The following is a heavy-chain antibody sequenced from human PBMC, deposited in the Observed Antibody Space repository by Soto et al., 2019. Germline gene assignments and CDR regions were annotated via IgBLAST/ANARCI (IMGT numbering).Heavy chain of an antibody. D-gene: IGHD6-13*01. CDR2: MSVSGGST. J-gene: IGHJ5*02. CDR3: AKGGRSSSSNWFDP. Sequence: GGFLRLSCAASGFTFSSYAMNWVRQGPGKGPEWVSTMSVSGGSTYYADSVKGRFTISRDISKNTLYLQMNGLRAEDTAVYYCAKGGRSSSSNWFDPWGRGTLVTVSS. CDR1: GFTFSSYA. V-gene: IGHV3-23*01.